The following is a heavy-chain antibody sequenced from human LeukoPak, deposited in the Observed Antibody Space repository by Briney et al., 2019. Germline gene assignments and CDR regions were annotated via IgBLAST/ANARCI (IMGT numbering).Heavy chain of an antibody. CDR2: ISNSGDAT. V-gene: IGHV3-23*01. D-gene: IGHD1-1*01. CDR1: GFTFSNYW. J-gene: IGHJ4*02. CDR3: AKAPPYKKYFDY. Sequence: GGSLRLSCVASGFTFSNYWMSWVRQAPGKGLEWVSTISNSGDATYYADSVKGRFTISRDNSKNTLYLQMNSLRAEDTAVYYCAKAPPYKKYFDYWGQGTLVTVSS.